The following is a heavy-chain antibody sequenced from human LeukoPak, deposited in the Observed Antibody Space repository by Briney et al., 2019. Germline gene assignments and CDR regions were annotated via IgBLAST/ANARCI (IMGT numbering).Heavy chain of an antibody. Sequence: KPGGSLSLSCAASGFTFSSYSMNWVRQAPGKGLEWVSSISSSSSYIYYADSVKGRFTISTDNAKNSLYLQMNSLRAADTAVYYCGRPYGSGSYYMDYWGQGTLVTVSS. CDR2: ISSSSSYI. CDR1: GFTFSSYS. CDR3: GRPYGSGSYYMDY. J-gene: IGHJ4*02. D-gene: IGHD3-10*01. V-gene: IGHV3-21*01.